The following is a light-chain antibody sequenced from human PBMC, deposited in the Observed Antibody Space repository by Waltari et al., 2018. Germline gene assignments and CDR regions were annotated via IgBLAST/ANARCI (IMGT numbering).Light chain of an antibody. Sequence: QSVLTQPPSVSGAPGQRVTISCTGSSSNIGSYYHVHWYQPLPGTAPKVLISANNYRASGVPDRFSGSKSGASASLAITGLQAEDEADYYCQSFDSSLDGYVFGTGTKVTVL. J-gene: IGLJ1*01. V-gene: IGLV1-40*01. CDR1: SSNIGSYYH. CDR2: ANN. CDR3: QSFDSSLDGYV.